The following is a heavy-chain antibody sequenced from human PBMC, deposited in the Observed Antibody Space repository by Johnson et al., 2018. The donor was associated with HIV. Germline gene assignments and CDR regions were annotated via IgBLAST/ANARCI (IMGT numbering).Heavy chain of an antibody. CDR3: ARDLYYYDTSGYYLNGPDAFDI. D-gene: IGHD3-22*01. CDR2: ISYDGKNK. Sequence: QVQLVESGGGVVQPGGSLRLSCAASGFTFSSYGMHWVRQAPGKGLEWVAVISYDGKNKYFADSVKGRFTISRDSSKNTLYLQVNSLRAEDTAVYYCARDLYYYDTSGYYLNGPDAFDIWGQGTMVTVSS. V-gene: IGHV3-30*03. J-gene: IGHJ3*02. CDR1: GFTFSSYG.